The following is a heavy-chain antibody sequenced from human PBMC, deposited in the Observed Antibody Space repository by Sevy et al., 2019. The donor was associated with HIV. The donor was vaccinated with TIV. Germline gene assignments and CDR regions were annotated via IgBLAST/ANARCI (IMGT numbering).Heavy chain of an antibody. CDR2: IYYSGST. Sequence: SETLSLTCTVSGGSISSGTYYWSWIRQFPGKGLEWIGYIYYSGSTYYNSSLKSRVTISVDTSKNQFSLKVSSVTAADTAVYYCARESYGSGCYYFDYWGQGTLVTVSS. J-gene: IGHJ4*02. V-gene: IGHV4-31*03. CDR1: GGSISSGTYY. CDR3: ARESYGSGCYYFDY. D-gene: IGHD3-10*01.